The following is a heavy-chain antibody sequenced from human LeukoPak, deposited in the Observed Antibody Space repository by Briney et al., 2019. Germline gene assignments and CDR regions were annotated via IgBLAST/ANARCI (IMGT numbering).Heavy chain of an antibody. CDR2: IYTSGST. Sequence: SETLSLTCTVSGGCISSGSYYWSWIRQPAGKGLEWSGRIYTSGSTNYNPSLKSRVTISVDTSKNQFSLKLSSVTAADTAVYYCARAYCGGDCSVDYWGQGTLVTVSS. J-gene: IGHJ4*02. V-gene: IGHV4-61*02. CDR3: ARAYCGGDCSVDY. CDR1: GGCISSGSYY. D-gene: IGHD2-21*02.